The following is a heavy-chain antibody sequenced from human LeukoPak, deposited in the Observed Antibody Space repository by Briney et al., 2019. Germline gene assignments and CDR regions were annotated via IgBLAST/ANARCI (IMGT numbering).Heavy chain of an antibody. D-gene: IGHD3-16*01. Sequence: GASLRLSCAGSGFSFSMSWLSWIWQAPGKGLELVANMNGDGSVKDYVDSVKGRFTISRDNARQSLYLQMSDLRAEDTAVYYCATYTHWVAGDVWGQGTTVTVSS. CDR1: GFSFSMSW. CDR3: ATYTHWVAGDV. V-gene: IGHV3-7*01. J-gene: IGHJ6*02. CDR2: MNGDGSVK.